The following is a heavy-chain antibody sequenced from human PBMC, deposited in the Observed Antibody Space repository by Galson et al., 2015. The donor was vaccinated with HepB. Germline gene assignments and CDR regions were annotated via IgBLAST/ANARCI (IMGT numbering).Heavy chain of an antibody. D-gene: IGHD6-13*01. CDR1: GFTLSNAW. CDR2: IYSGGST. V-gene: IGHV3-66*01. Sequence: SLRLSCAASGFTLSNAWMSWVRQAPGKGLEWVSVIYSGGSTYYADSVKGRFTISRDNSKNTLYLQMNSLRAEDTAVYYCARVDSSSWYYFDYWGQGTLVTVSS. CDR3: ARVDSSSWYYFDY. J-gene: IGHJ4*02.